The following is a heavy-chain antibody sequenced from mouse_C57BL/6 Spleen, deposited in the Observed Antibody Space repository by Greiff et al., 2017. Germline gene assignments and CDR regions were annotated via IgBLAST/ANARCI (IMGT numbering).Heavy chain of an antibody. V-gene: IGHV1-81*01. D-gene: IGHD1-1*01. CDR2: IYPRSGNT. Sequence: QVQLKQSGAELARPGASVTLSCKASGYTFTSYGLSWVKQRTGQGLAWLGEIYPRSGNTYYNEKFKGKSTLTADTSASTAYMKLRSLTSEDSAVDFCARAPLTTVVAKDYWGQGTTLTVSS. J-gene: IGHJ2*01. CDR1: GYTFTSYG. CDR3: ARAPLTTVVAKDY.